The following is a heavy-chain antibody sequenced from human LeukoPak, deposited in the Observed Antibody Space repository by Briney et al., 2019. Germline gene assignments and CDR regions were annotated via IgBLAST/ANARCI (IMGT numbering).Heavy chain of an antibody. J-gene: IGHJ3*02. CDR2: IYPGDSDT. D-gene: IGHD3-22*01. CDR3: ARHTSNYYDSSGSGAFDI. V-gene: IGHV5-51*01. Sequence: GEALKTSFKGSGYSFTSYWIGWVRPMPGKGLEWMGIIYPGDSDTRYSPSFQGQVTISADKSISTAYLQWSSLKASDTAMYYCARHTSNYYDSSGSGAFDIWGQGTMVTVSS. CDR1: GYSFTSYW.